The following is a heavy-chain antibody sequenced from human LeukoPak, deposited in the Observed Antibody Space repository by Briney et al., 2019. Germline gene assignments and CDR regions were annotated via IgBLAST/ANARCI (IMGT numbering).Heavy chain of an antibody. Sequence: GGSLRLSCAASGFTFTTYAMTWVRQAPGKGLEWVSVISGSGRRIYYAESVRGRFTISRDNSKNTLSLHMNSLRAEDTAVYYCAKPKDNSLYCFDYWGQGTLVTVSS. V-gene: IGHV3-23*01. CDR1: GFTFTTYA. D-gene: IGHD1-20*01. CDR3: AKPKDNSLYCFDY. CDR2: ISGSGRRI. J-gene: IGHJ4*02.